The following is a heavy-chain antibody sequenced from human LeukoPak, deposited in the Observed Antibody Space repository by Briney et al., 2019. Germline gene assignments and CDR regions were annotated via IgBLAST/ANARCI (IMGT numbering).Heavy chain of an antibody. V-gene: IGHV4-38-2*02. Sequence: PSETLSLTCTVSVHSITSGSYWGWIRQPPGKGLEWIGSIYHSGRTSYNPSLTSRVTISVDTSKNQFSLKLSSVTAADTAVYYCARYYDYVWGSFRQTNNWFDPWGQGTLVTVSS. CDR1: VHSITSGSY. CDR3: ARYYDYVWGSFRQTNNWFDP. CDR2: IYHSGRT. J-gene: IGHJ5*02. D-gene: IGHD3-16*02.